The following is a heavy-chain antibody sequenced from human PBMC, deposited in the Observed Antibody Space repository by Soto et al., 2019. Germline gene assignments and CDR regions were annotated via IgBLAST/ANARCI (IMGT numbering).Heavy chain of an antibody. CDR2: IYHSGST. V-gene: IGHV4-30-2*01. Sequence: SETLSLTCAVSGGSISSGGYSWSWIRQPPGKWLEWIGKIYHSGSTNYNPSLKSRVTISVDTSKNQFSLKLSSVTAADTAVYYCARAYGGNCFYYWGQGTLVTVSS. D-gene: IGHD2-15*01. J-gene: IGHJ4*02. CDR1: GGSISSGGYS. CDR3: ARAYGGNCFYY.